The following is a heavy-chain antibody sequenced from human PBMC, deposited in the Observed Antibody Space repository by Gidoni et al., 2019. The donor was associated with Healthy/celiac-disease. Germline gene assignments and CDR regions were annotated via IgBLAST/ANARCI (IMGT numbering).Heavy chain of an antibody. CDR1: GFPFDDSP. CDR2: SSWDGSST. CDR3: AKDIRYYYYGMDV. V-gene: IGHV3-43*01. Sequence: EVSLVGSGGVGVRPGGSLRVSCAASGFPFDDSPMHWVRQAAGKGLEWVSRSSWDGSSTYYADSVKGRFTISRDNSNNSLYLQMNSLRTEDTALYYCAKDIRYYYYGMDVWGQGTTVTVSS. J-gene: IGHJ6*02.